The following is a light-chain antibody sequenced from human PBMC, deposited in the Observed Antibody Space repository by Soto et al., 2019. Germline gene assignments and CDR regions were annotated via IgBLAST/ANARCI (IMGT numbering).Light chain of an antibody. CDR3: CSYAGSSTFAKYV. CDR2: DVT. CDR1: SSDIGDYDY. V-gene: IGLV2-23*02. Sequence: QSALTQPASVSGSPGQSITISCTGTSSDIGDYDYVSWYQHLPGKAPKLLIFDVTHRPSGVSDRFSGSKSGNTASLTISGLQAEDEADYYCCSYAGSSTFAKYVFGTGTKLTVL. J-gene: IGLJ1*01.